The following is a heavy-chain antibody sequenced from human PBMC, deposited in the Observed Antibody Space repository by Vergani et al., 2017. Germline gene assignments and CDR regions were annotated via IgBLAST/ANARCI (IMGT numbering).Heavy chain of an antibody. Sequence: DVHLAESGGGFFQPGGSLRLSCSASGFSFNSYWMHWVRQVPGKGLLWVSRIKSDGSITAYADSVKGRFTISRDNAQNTLYLQMNSLRFEDTGVYYCERAKCIETCYMSNWLDSWGQGTLVTVSS. D-gene: IGHD3-9*01. CDR2: IKSDGSIT. J-gene: IGHJ5*01. CDR3: ERAKCIETCYMSNWLDS. V-gene: IGHV3-74*03. CDR1: GFSFNSYW.